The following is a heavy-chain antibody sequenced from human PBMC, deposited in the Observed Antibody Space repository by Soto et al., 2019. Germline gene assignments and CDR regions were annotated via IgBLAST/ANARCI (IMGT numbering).Heavy chain of an antibody. V-gene: IGHV3-21*01. CDR1: GFTFSSYS. CDR3: ARGYVSSKYNWNDGDWFDP. J-gene: IGHJ5*02. Sequence: EVQLVESGGGLVKPGGSLRLSCAASGFTFSSYSMNWVRQAPGKGLEWVSSISSSSSYIYYADSVKGRFTISRDNAKNSLYLQMNSLRAEDTAVYYCARGYVSSKYNWNDGDWFDPWGQGTLVTVSS. D-gene: IGHD1-20*01. CDR2: ISSSSSYI.